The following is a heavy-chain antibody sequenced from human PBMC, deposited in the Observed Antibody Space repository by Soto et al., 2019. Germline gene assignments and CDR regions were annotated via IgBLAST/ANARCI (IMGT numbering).Heavy chain of an antibody. V-gene: IGHV3-64D*06. D-gene: IGHD5-12*01. CDR1: GFTFSSYA. CDR3: VKSRGGNNFDFFD. Sequence: GGSLRLSCAASGFTFSSYAMHWVRQAPGKGLEYVSGVRGNGDPPFYADSVKGRFTISRDNSKNTLYLQMSSLSADDTAVYYCVKSRGGNNFDFFDWGQGALVTVSS. J-gene: IGHJ4*02. CDR2: VRGNGDPP.